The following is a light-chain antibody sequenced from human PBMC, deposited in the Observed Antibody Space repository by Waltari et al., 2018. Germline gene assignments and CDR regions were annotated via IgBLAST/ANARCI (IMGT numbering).Light chain of an antibody. Sequence: ATINCKSSQNLLYSSDNKNYLAWYQQKPGQPPKLLISWASTRESGVPDRFSGSGSGTDFTLTISSLQAEDVAVYYCQQYYSTMYTFGQGTKLEIK. V-gene: IGKV4-1*01. CDR2: WAS. CDR1: QNLLYSSDNKNY. J-gene: IGKJ2*01. CDR3: QQYYSTMYT.